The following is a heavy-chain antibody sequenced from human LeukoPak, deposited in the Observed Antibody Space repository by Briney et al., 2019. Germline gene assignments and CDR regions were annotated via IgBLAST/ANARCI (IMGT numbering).Heavy chain of an antibody. D-gene: IGHD5-12*01. CDR3: AKVLGIRLEDY. CDR2: IVASGGST. CDR1: EFTFSSYA. Sequence: PGGSLRLSCAASEFTFSSYAMTWVRQAPGKGLEWVSTIVASGGSTYYADSVKGRFTISRDNSKNTLFLQLNSLRVEDAAVYYCAKVLGIRLEDYWGQGTLVTVSS. J-gene: IGHJ4*02. V-gene: IGHV3-23*01.